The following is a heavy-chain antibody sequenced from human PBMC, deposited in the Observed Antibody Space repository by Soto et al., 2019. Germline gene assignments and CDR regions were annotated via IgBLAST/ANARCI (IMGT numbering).Heavy chain of an antibody. D-gene: IGHD3-16*02. Sequence: SETLSLTCTVSGGSISSGDYYWSWIRQPPGKGLEWSGYIYYSGSPYYNPSLKSRVTISVDPSKNQFSLKLSSVPAADTAVYYCARDVYLRYWFDPWGQGTLVTVSS. J-gene: IGHJ5*02. CDR1: GGSISSGDYY. CDR2: IYYSGSP. V-gene: IGHV4-30-4*01. CDR3: ARDVYLRYWFDP.